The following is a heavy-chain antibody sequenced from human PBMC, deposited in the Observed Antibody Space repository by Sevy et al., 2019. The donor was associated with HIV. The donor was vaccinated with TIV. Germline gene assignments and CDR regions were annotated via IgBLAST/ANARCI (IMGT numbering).Heavy chain of an antibody. Sequence: GGSLRLSCAASGFSVSNSYMSWVRQAPGKGLQWVSVIYSGDSTYYTDSVKGRFTISRDNSKNTLYLQMNSLGAEYTAVYYCARLSVYYYDSSGYYTTGHAFDIWGQGTMVTVSS. CDR1: GFSVSNSY. V-gene: IGHV3-53*01. CDR2: IYSGDST. J-gene: IGHJ3*02. D-gene: IGHD3-22*01. CDR3: ARLSVYYYDSSGYYTTGHAFDI.